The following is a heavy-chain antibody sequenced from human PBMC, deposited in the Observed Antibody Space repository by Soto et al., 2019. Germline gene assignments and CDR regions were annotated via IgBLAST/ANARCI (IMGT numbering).Heavy chain of an antibody. CDR2: INHRGST. CDR3: ASLVYGDFDY. CDR1: GGSFRDYY. J-gene: IGHJ4*02. D-gene: IGHD4-17*01. V-gene: IGHV4-34*02. Sequence: QVQLQQWGAGLLKPSETLSLTCAVYGGSFRDYYWSWIRQSPGKGLEWIGEINHRGSTTYNPSLKRRVTMSLDTSKNQFSLELRSVTPADTAVYYCASLVYGDFDYWGQGSLVTVSS.